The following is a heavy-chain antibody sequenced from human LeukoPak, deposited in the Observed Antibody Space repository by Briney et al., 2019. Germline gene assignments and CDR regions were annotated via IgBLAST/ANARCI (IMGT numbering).Heavy chain of an antibody. J-gene: IGHJ6*02. CDR2: ISWSGTTT. CDR3: AKDESTGGFAPGYFYGMGV. V-gene: IGHV3-9*01. CDR1: GFRFDDYG. Sequence: GRSLRLSCVVSGFRFDDYGMHWVRQAPGKGLEWVSGISWSGTTTGYADSVKGRFTISRDSAKKSLYLQMDSLRVEDTGLYYCAKDESTGGFAPGYFYGMGVWGQGTTVTVSS. D-gene: IGHD3-16*01.